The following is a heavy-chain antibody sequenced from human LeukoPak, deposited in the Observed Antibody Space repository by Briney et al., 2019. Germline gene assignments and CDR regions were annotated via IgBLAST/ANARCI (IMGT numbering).Heavy chain of an antibody. CDR2: IYYSGST. CDR1: GGSISNYY. J-gene: IGHJ4*02. D-gene: IGHD6-19*01. CDR3: ARDRSGWYGNYFDY. Sequence: SETLSLTCTVSGGSISNYYWSWIRQPPGKGLEWIGYIYYSGSTNCNPSLKSRVTISVDTSKNQFSLKLSSVTAADTAVYYCARDRSGWYGNYFDYWGQGTLVTVSS. V-gene: IGHV4-59*01.